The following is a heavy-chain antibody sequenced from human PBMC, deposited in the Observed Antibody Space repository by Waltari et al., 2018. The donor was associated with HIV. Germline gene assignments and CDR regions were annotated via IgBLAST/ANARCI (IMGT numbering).Heavy chain of an antibody. J-gene: IGHJ6*02. Sequence: QVQLVESGGGVVQPGRSLRLSCAASGFTFSSYGMHWVRQAPGKGLEWVAVISYDGMNKYYADSVKVRFTISRDNSKNTLYLQMNSLRAEDTAVYYCAKDARFLDLDYYYGMDVWGQGTTVTVSS. CDR1: GFTFSSYG. V-gene: IGHV3-30*18. CDR2: ISYDGMNK. D-gene: IGHD3-3*01. CDR3: AKDARFLDLDYYYGMDV.